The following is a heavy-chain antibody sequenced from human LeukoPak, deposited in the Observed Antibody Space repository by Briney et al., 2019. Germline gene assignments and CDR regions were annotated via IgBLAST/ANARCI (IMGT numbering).Heavy chain of an antibody. V-gene: IGHV4-59*12. CDR2: IYYSGST. J-gene: IGHJ4*02. Sequence: SETLSLTCTVSGGSISSYYWSRIRQPPGKGLEWVGYIYYSGSTNYNPSLKSRVTISVDTSKNQFSLKLSSVTAADTAVYYCARVRGYYYDSSGYPYYFDYWGQGTLVTVSS. D-gene: IGHD3-22*01. CDR1: GGSISSYY. CDR3: ARVRGYYYDSSGYPYYFDY.